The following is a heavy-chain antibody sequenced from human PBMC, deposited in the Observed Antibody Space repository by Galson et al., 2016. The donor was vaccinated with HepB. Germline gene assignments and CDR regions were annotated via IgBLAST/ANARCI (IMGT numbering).Heavy chain of an antibody. CDR1: GFTFRTHA. J-gene: IGHJ4*02. Sequence: SLRLSCAASGFTFRTHAVHWVRQAPGKGLEWVGDSKYYPDSVKGRFTISRDNSKNTLYLQMNSLRPEDTAVYYCARCVDTSMAPFDYWPGNPAHRLL. CDR3: ARCVDTSMAPFDY. V-gene: IGHV3-30*04. D-gene: IGHD5-18*01. CDR2: SK.